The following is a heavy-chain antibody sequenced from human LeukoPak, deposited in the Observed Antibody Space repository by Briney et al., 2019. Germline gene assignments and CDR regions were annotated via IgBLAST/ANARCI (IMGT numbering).Heavy chain of an antibody. J-gene: IGHJ6*02. D-gene: IGHD2-2*02. V-gene: IGHV3-9*01. CDR1: GFIFGNYA. CDR2: ISWNSGRI. CDR3: ARDPGSLPAAIGYCYYGMDV. Sequence: PGRSLRLSCAASGFIFGNYAMHWVRQAPGKGLEWVSGISWNSGRIGYADSVKGRFTISRDNAKNSLYLQMNSLRTEDTALYYCARDPGSLPAAIGYCYYGMDVWGQGTTVTVSS.